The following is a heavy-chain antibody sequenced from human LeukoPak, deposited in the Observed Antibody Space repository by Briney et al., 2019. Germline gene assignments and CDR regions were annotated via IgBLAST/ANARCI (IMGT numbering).Heavy chain of an antibody. J-gene: IGHJ4*02. V-gene: IGHV3-21*01. CDR1: AFTFSSYS. CDR3: ARGGFLEPFDY. Sequence: GGSLRLSCAASAFTFSSYSMNWVRNAPGKGLEWVSSISSSSSYIYYADSVKGRFTISRDNAKNSLYLQMNSLRAEDTAVYYCARGGFLEPFDYWGQGTLVTVSS. CDR2: ISSSSSYI. D-gene: IGHD3-3*01.